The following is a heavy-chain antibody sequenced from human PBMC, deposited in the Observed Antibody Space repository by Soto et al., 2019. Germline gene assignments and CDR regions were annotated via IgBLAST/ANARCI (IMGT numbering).Heavy chain of an antibody. V-gene: IGHV3-21*01. J-gene: IGHJ6*02. Sequence: EVQLVESGGGLVKPGGSLRLSCAASGFTFSSYSMNWVRQAPGKGLEWVSSISSSSSYIYYADSVKGRFTISRDNAKNSLYLQMNSLRAEDTAVYYCARRGKRDDILTGYYRADYGMDVWGQGTTVTVSS. CDR2: ISSSSSYI. D-gene: IGHD3-9*01. CDR3: ARRGKRDDILTGYYRADYGMDV. CDR1: GFTFSSYS.